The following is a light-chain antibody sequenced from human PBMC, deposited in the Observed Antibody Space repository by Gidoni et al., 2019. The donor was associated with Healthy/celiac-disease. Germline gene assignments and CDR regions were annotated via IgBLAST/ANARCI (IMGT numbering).Light chain of an antibody. V-gene: IGLV3-10*01. CDR2: EDR. CDR3: YSTDSSGV. J-gene: IGLJ6*01. CDR1: ALPKKY. Sequence: SYDLPQPPSVSVSPGQTARITCSGDALPKKYAYWYQQKSGQAPVLVIYEDRKRPSGIPERFSGSSSGTMATLTISGAQVEDEADYYCYSTDSSGVFGSGTKVTVL.